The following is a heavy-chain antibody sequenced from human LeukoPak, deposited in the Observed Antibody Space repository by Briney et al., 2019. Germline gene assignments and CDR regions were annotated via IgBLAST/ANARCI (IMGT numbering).Heavy chain of an antibody. CDR1: GYIFTSYA. CDR2: INAGNGNA. CDR3: ARARSVQHTYYFDY. Sequence: GASVKLSCKASGYIFTSYAMHWVRQAPGQRLEWMGWINAGNGNAKYSQNFQGRVTITRDTSASTAYMELSSLKSEDTAVYYCARARSVQHTYYFDYWGQGTLVTVSS. V-gene: IGHV1-3*01. J-gene: IGHJ4*02.